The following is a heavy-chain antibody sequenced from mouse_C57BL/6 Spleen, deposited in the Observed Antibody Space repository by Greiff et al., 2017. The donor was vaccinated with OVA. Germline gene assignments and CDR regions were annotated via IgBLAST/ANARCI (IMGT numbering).Heavy chain of an antibody. CDR1: EYEFPSHD. J-gene: IGHJ3*01. V-gene: IGHV5-2*01. CDR2: INSDGGST. Sequence: EVQRVESGGGLVQPGESLKLSCESNEYEFPSHDMSWVRKTPEKRLELVAAINSDGGSTYYPDTMERRFIISRDNTKKTLYLQMTSLRSEDTAMYYCARVGYDYVWFAYWGQGTLVTVSA. CDR3: ARVGYDYVWFAY. D-gene: IGHD2-4*01.